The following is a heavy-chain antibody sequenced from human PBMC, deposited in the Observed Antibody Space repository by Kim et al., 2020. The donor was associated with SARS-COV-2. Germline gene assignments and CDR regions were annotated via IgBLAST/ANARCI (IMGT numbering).Heavy chain of an antibody. J-gene: IGHJ6*02. Sequence: GGSLRLSCAASGFTFSSYAMHWVRQAPGKGLEWVAVISYDGSNKYYADSVKGRFTISRDNSKNTLYLQMNSLRAEDTAVYYCARDMVRGVIITYYGMDVWGQGTTVTVSS. D-gene: IGHD3-10*01. CDR3: ARDMVRGVIITYYGMDV. CDR2: ISYDGSNK. V-gene: IGHV3-30-3*01. CDR1: GFTFSSYA.